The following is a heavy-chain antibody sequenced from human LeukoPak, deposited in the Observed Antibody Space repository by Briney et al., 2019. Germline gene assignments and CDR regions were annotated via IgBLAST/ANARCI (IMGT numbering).Heavy chain of an antibody. J-gene: IGHJ4*02. CDR1: GFTFSSYA. Sequence: GGSLRLSCAASGFTFSSYAMSWVRQAPGKGLEWVSAISSSGGSTYYADSVKGRFTISRDNSKNTLYLQMNSLRAEDTAVYYCAKSPGYSSTRGFDYWGQGTLVTVSS. V-gene: IGHV3-23*01. D-gene: IGHD2-2*01. CDR2: ISSSGGST. CDR3: AKSPGYSSTRGFDY.